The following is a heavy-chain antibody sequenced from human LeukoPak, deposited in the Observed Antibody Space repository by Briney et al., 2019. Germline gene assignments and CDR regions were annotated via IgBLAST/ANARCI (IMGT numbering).Heavy chain of an antibody. J-gene: IGHJ5*01. CDR2: ISGSGGST. D-gene: IGHD1-26*01. CDR1: GFTFSSYA. Sequence: PGGSLRLSCAASGFTFSSYAMSWVRQAPGKGLEWVSAISGSGGSTYYADSVKGRFTISRDNFKNTLSLQMNSLTAEDTALYYCARLGSGSNSDSWGQGTQVTVSS. V-gene: IGHV3-23*01. CDR3: ARLGSGSNSDS.